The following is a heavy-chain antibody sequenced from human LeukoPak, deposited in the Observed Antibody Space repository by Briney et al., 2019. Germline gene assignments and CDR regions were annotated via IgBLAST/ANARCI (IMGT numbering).Heavy chain of an antibody. D-gene: IGHD2-15*01. J-gene: IGHJ1*01. V-gene: IGHV3-23*01. CDR1: GFTFSSYA. Sequence: GGSLRLSCAAYGFTFSSYAMSWVRQAPGEGLEWVSAISGSGGSTYYADSVKGRFTISRDNSKNTMYMQMNSLRAEDTAVYYWATRGYCSGGSCYSLPCAEYFQQWGQGTLGTVSS. CDR3: ATRGYCSGGSCYSLPCAEYFQQ. CDR2: ISGSGGST.